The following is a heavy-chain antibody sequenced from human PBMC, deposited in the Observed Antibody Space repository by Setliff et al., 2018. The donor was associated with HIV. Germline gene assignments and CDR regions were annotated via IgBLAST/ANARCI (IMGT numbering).Heavy chain of an antibody. CDR3: APDSGSYHVVA. CDR2: INYNGNT. CDR1: GDSIANSKYF. J-gene: IGHJ4*02. D-gene: IGHD3-10*01. Sequence: KASETLSLTCTVSGDSIANSKYFWGWIRQPPGRGLEWIGSINYNGNTNYNPSLKSRLTISMDTSKNQYTLKLNAVSAADTSVYYCAPDSGSYHVVAWGPGTLVTVSS. V-gene: IGHV4-39*06.